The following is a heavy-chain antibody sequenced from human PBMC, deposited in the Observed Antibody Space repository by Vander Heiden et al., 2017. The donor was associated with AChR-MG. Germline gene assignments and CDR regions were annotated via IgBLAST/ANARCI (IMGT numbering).Heavy chain of an antibody. CDR2: IIPIFGTA. V-gene: IGHV1-69*01. CDR1: GGTFSSYA. Sequence: QVQLVQSGAEVKKPGSSVKVSCKASGGTFSSYAISWVRQAPGQGLEWMGGIIPIFGTANYAQKFQGRVTITADESTSTAYMELSSLRSEDTAVYYCARAPSDIVLIDYYYGMDVWGQGTTVTVSS. D-gene: IGHD2-8*01. J-gene: IGHJ6*02. CDR3: ARAPSDIVLIDYYYGMDV.